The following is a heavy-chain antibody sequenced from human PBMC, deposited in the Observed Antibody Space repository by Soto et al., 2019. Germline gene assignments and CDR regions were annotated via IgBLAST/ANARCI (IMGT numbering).Heavy chain of an antibody. CDR2: ISDDGTNK. J-gene: IGHJ6*02. V-gene: IGHV3-30-3*01. CDR3: APMGV. Sequence: QVQLVESGGGVVQPGRSLRLSCAASGFTFSGYAMHCVRQAPGKGLEWVAVISDDGTNKHYADSVRGRFTISRDNSKNTLNLQMDSLRPEDTAVYYCAPMGVWGQGTTVTVSS. CDR1: GFTFSGYA.